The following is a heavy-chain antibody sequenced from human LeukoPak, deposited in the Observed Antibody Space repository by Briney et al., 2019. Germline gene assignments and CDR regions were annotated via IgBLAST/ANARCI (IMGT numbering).Heavy chain of an antibody. CDR3: ARGLGSFDY. D-gene: IGHD7-27*01. Sequence: SQTLSLTCAISGDSFSSNSAACHWIRPSPSRGLEWLGRTYYRSKWYYDYAVSVKSRITIKPDTSKNQVSLQLNSVTPEDTAVYYCARGLGSFDYWGQGTLVTVSS. J-gene: IGHJ4*02. CDR2: TYYRSKWYY. CDR1: GDSFSSNSAA. V-gene: IGHV6-1*01.